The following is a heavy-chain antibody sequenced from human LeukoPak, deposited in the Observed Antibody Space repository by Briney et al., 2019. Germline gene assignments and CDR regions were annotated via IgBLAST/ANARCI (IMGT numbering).Heavy chain of an antibody. J-gene: IGHJ2*01. CDR2: MFDRGSP. CDR1: GGSINGYS. CDR3: ARRIQLWSYWHFDL. D-gene: IGHD1-1*01. Sequence: SETLSLTCSVSGGSINGYSWGWVRQPPGKGLECIGYMFDRGSPNHHPSLQNRVTTSVDTSKNEFSLRLTSVTAADTAVYYCARRIQLWSYWHFDLWGRGTLVSVSS. V-gene: IGHV4-4*09.